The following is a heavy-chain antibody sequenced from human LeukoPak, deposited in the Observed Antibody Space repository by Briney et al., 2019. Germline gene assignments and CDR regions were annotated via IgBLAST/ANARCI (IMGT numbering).Heavy chain of an antibody. D-gene: IGHD7-27*01. CDR1: GFTFSDHA. CDR3: VKGGTADRVGWTH. CDR2: INGNGGGS. Sequence: GGSLRLSCAASGFTFSDHAMSWVRQAPAKGLEWVSSINGNGGGSYYIDSVKGRFTVSRDNSENALYLQMNNLRTEDTAVYFCVKGGTADRVGWTHWGRGSLVTVFS. J-gene: IGHJ4*02. V-gene: IGHV3-23*01.